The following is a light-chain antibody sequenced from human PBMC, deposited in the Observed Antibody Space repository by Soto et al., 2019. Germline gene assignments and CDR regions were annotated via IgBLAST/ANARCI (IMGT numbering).Light chain of an antibody. V-gene: IGLV2-8*01. J-gene: IGLJ3*02. Sequence: QSALTQPPSASGSPGQSVTISCTGTSSDVGAYKYVSWYQQYPGTATKLMIYEVTKRPSGVPDRFSGSKSGNTASLTVSGLQAEDEAYYYCTSYVGNDIWVFGGGTQLTVL. CDR3: TSYVGNDIWV. CDR2: EVT. CDR1: SSDVGAYKY.